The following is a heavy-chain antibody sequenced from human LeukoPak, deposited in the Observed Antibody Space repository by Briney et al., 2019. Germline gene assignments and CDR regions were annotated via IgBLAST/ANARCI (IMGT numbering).Heavy chain of an antibody. CDR3: ARKVATSYYYMDV. D-gene: IGHD5-12*01. J-gene: IGHJ6*03. CDR1: GYTFTSYW. CDR2: IYPGDSDT. Sequence: GESLKISCNASGYTFTSYWIGWVRQMPGKGLEWMGIIYPGDSDTRYSPSFQGQVTISADKSISTAFLQWSSLKASDTAMYYCARKVATSYYYMDVWGKGTTVTVSS. V-gene: IGHV5-51*01.